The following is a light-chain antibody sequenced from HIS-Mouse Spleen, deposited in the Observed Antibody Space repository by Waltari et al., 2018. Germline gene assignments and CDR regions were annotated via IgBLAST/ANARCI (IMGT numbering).Light chain of an antibody. Sequence: SYELTQPPSVSVSPGPTARITCPGDALPKKYAYWYQQKSGQAPVLVIYEESKRPSGIPERFSGSSSGTMATLTISGAQVEDEADYYCYSTDSSGNHRVFGGGTKLTVL. CDR2: EES. J-gene: IGLJ2*01. CDR1: ALPKKY. V-gene: IGLV3-10*01. CDR3: YSTDSSGNHRV.